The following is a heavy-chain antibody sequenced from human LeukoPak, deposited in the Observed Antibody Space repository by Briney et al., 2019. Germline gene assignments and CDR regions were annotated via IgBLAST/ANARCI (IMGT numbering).Heavy chain of an antibody. CDR1: GFTFSSYS. J-gene: IGHJ4*02. CDR3: TTDLPTLGSGEMDY. Sequence: GGSLRLSCAASGFTFSSYSMNWVRQAPGKGLEWVGRIKSKGGGGTTDYAAPVKGRFTISRDDSRNTLYLQMNSLKTEDTAVYYCTTDLPTLGSGEMDYWGQGTLVTVSS. V-gene: IGHV3-15*01. D-gene: IGHD3-10*01. CDR2: IKSKGGGGTT.